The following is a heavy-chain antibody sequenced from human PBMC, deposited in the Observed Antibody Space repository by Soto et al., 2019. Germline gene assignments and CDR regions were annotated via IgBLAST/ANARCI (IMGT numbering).Heavy chain of an antibody. CDR3: ARAPEGSGREYYCDY. V-gene: IGHV3-7*04. J-gene: IGHJ4*02. CDR2: INQDGSEV. D-gene: IGHD3-10*01. CDR1: GFSFSSYW. Sequence: EVQLVESGGGVVQPGGSLRLSCAASGFSFSSYWMTWVRQAPGKGLEWVANINQDGSEVYYVDSVKGRFTIARDNAKNSLELHMDTLTADDTAVYYCARAPEGSGREYYCDYWGQGTLVTVSS.